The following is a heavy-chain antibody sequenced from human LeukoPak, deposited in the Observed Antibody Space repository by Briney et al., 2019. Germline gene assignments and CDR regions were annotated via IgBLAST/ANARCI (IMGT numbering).Heavy chain of an antibody. CDR2: INHSGST. CDR1: GGSFSGYY. CDR3: AREGRDDSSGYYPDY. V-gene: IGHV4-34*01. Sequence: SETLSLTCAVYGGSFSGYYWSWIRQPPGKGLEWIGEINHSGSTNYNPSLKSRVTISVDTSKNQFSLKLSSVTAADTAVYYCAREGRDDSSGYYPDYWGKGTLVTVSS. J-gene: IGHJ4*02. D-gene: IGHD3-22*01.